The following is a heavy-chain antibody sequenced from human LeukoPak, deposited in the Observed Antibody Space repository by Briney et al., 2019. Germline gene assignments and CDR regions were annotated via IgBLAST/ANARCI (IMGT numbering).Heavy chain of an antibody. Sequence: GGSLRLSCAASGFTFSSYAMSWVRQAPGKGLEWASAISGSGGSTYYADSVKGRFTISRDNSKNTLYLQMNSLRAEDTAVYYCANNRLVVVITYYFDYWGQGTLVTVSS. D-gene: IGHD3-22*01. J-gene: IGHJ4*02. CDR2: ISGSGGST. V-gene: IGHV3-23*01. CDR1: GFTFSSYA. CDR3: ANNRLVVVITYYFDY.